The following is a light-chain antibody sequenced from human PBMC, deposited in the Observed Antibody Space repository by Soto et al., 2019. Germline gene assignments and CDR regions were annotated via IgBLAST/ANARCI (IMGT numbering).Light chain of an antibody. CDR3: QQSYSNPRT. CDR1: QSISSY. J-gene: IGKJ1*01. Sequence: DIQMTQSPSSLSASVGDRVTITCRASQSISSYLHWYKQTPGKAPKLLISGASSLQSGVPSRFSGFGSGTDFTLTIESLQPEDFATYYCQQSYSNPRTFGQGTKVEIK. V-gene: IGKV1-39*01. CDR2: GAS.